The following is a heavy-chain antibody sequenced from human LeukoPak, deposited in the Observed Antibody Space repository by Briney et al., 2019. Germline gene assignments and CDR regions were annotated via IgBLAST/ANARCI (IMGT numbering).Heavy chain of an antibody. CDR1: GYNLTFYG. CDR2: ISAYNGNT. CDR3: ASAYLGYCSGGYCFTAPKTFDS. V-gene: IGHV1-18*01. D-gene: IGHD2-15*01. Sequence: ASVKVSCKAAGYNLTFYGITWVRQAPGQGLGWMGWISAYNGNTNYAQKFQGRVTMTTDTSTSTTYMELRSLKSGDTAVYFCASAYLGYCSGGYCFTAPKTFDSWGQGTLVTVSS. J-gene: IGHJ4*02.